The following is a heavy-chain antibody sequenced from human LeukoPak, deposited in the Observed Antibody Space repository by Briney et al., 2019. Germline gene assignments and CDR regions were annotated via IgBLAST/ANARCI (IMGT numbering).Heavy chain of an antibody. Sequence: GGSLRLSCAASGFTFSSYAMSWVRQAPGKGRKGVSGISGSGGTTYYADSVKGRFAISRDNSKNTLYLEMDSRRAEDTAVYHCEKGKRRQTADDAFDIWGQGTMVTVSS. J-gene: IGHJ3*02. V-gene: IGHV3-23*01. CDR2: ISGSGGTT. CDR3: EKGKRRQTADDAFDI. CDR1: GFTFSSYA.